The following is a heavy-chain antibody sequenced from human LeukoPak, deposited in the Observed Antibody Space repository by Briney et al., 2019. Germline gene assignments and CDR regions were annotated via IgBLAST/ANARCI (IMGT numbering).Heavy chain of an antibody. CDR2: VGGSGGST. CDR3: PKDLGTGAPIIGN. D-gene: IGHD5-12*01. V-gene: IGHV3-23*01. CDR1: GYTFSSYT. Sequence: GGSLRLSCAASGYTFSSYTMSWVRQAPGKGLEWVSDVGGSGGSTYYADSVKGRFTISRDNSKNTLYLQMNSLRAEDTAVYYCPKDLGTGAPIIGNWGQGTLVTVSS. J-gene: IGHJ4*02.